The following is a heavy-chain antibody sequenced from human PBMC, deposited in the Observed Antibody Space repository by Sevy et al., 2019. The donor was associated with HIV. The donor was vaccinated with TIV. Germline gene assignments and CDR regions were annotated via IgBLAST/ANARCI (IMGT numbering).Heavy chain of an antibody. CDR3: ARGGTTSDAFDI. CDR1: GFTVSSNY. J-gene: IGHJ3*02. V-gene: IGHV3-53*01. Sequence: GGSLRHSCAASGFTVSSNYVSWVRQAPGKGLEWVSVIYSGGSTYYADSVKGRFTISRDNSKNTLYLQMNSLRAEDTAVYYCARGGTTSDAFDIRGQGTMVTVSS. D-gene: IGHD4-17*01. CDR2: IYSGGST.